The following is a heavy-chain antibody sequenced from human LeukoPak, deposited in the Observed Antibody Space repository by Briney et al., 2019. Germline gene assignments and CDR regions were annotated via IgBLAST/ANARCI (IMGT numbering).Heavy chain of an antibody. CDR2: ISSDGSTA. J-gene: IGHJ6*02. D-gene: IGHD5-12*01. Sequence: GALRLSCGASGFIFSDYAVHWVRQAPGKGLEWLAIISSDGSTAYYADSVKGRFSISRDNSKNTVYLQMNALTTEDTAVYYCAKDRSQVAIYKGALDVWGQGTTVTVSS. CDR1: GFIFSDYA. CDR3: AKDRSQVAIYKGALDV. V-gene: IGHV3-30-3*01.